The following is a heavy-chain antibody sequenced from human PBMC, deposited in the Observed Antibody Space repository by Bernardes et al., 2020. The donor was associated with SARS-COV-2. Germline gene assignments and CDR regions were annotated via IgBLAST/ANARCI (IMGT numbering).Heavy chain of an antibody. V-gene: IGHV1-2*02. D-gene: IGHD3-22*01. Sequence: ATTKAACEASGYTFAGYYIHWVREAPGQGLEWMGWINPNSGGTIYAQKFQGRVTMTRDTSISTAYMELSRLRSDDTAMYYCALPPSNYDRYGMDVWGQGTTVTVSS. J-gene: IGHJ6*02. CDR1: GYTFAGYY. CDR3: ALPPSNYDRYGMDV. CDR2: INPNSGGT.